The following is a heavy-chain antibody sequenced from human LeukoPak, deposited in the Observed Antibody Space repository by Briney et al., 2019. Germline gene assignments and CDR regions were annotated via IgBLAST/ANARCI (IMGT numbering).Heavy chain of an antibody. CDR1: GGTFSSYA. Sequence: SVKVSCKASGGTFSSYAISWVRQAPGQGLEWMGRIIPILGIANYAQKFQGRVTITADKSASTAYMELSSLRSEDTAVYYCARDGGIAAAGTVHWGQGTLVTVSS. CDR2: IIPILGIA. D-gene: IGHD6-13*01. V-gene: IGHV1-69*04. J-gene: IGHJ4*02. CDR3: ARDGGIAAAGTVH.